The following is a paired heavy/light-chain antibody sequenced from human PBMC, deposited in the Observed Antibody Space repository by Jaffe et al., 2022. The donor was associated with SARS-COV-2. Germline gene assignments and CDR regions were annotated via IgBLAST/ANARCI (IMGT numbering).Light chain of an antibody. Sequence: QSALTQPPSVSGSPGQSVTISCTGTSSDVGSYNLVSWYQLPPGTAPKLMIYEVNNRPSGVPDRFSGSKSGNTASLTISGLQAEDEADYYCSLYTGSSTFVFGTGTKVTVL. J-gene: IGLJ1*01. CDR1: SSDVGSYNL. V-gene: IGLV2-18*01. CDR2: EVN. CDR3: SLYTGSSTFV.
Heavy chain of an antibody. CDR2: IYSSGST. D-gene: IGHD6-6*01. V-gene: IGHV4-59*01. Sequence: QVQLQESGPGLVKPSETLSLTCTVSGGSINTYYWGWIRQPPGKGLEWIGYIYSSGSTNYNPSLKSRVTISMDTSRNQFSLQLSSVTAADTAVYYCVRVVQLMYFDLWGRGTLVTVSS. CDR1: GGSINTYY. CDR3: VRVVQLMYFDL. J-gene: IGHJ2*01.